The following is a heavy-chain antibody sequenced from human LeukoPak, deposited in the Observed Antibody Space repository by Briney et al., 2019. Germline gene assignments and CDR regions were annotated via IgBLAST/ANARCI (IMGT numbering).Heavy chain of an antibody. J-gene: IGHJ4*02. Sequence: PSETLSLTCAAYGGSFSDYHWNWVRQPPGKGLEWIGEINHSGSTDYNPSLKSRVSISVVTSKNQFSLKLNSVTAADTAVYYCAREGRDGSRYYFDYWSQGTLVTVSS. CDR1: GGSFSDYH. CDR2: INHSGST. V-gene: IGHV4-34*01. D-gene: IGHD5-24*01. CDR3: AREGRDGSRYYFDY.